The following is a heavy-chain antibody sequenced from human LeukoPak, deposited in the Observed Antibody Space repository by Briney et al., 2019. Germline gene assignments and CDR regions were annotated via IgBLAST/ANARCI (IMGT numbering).Heavy chain of an antibody. V-gene: IGHV1-18*01. J-gene: IGHJ6*02. CDR3: ARANYYYYGMDV. CDR1: GYTFTSYG. CDR2: ISAYNGNT. Sequence: ASVTVSCKASGYTFTSYGISWVRQAPGQGLEWMGWISAYNGNTNYAQKLQGRVTMTTDTSTSKAYMELRSLRFDDTAVYYCARANYYYYGMDVWGQGTTVTVSS.